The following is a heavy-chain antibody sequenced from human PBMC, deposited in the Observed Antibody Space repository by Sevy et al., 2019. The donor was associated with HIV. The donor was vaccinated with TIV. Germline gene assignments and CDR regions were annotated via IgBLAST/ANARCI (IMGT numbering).Heavy chain of an antibody. Sequence: GGSLRLSCAASGFTFSSYEMNWVRQAPGKGLEWVSYISSSGSTIYYADSVKGRFTISRDNAKNSLYLQMNSLRAEDTAVYYCARDFPPDIVVAPAAPHADYWGQGTLVTVSS. J-gene: IGHJ4*02. CDR1: GFTFSSYE. CDR3: ARDFPPDIVVAPAAPHADY. D-gene: IGHD2-2*01. V-gene: IGHV3-48*03. CDR2: ISSSGSTI.